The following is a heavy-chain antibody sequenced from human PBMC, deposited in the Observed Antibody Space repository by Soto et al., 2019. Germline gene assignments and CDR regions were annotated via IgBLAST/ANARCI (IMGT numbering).Heavy chain of an antibody. CDR3: ASPLSTDYYYGMDV. Sequence: QVQLVQSGAEVKKPGSSVRVSCKASGGSFSNYPISWVRQAPGQGLEWMGGNIPIFGTANYAQKFQGRVTITADESTSTDYMELSSLRSEDTAVYYCASPLSTDYYYGMDVWGQGTTVTVSS. CDR1: GGSFSNYP. V-gene: IGHV1-69*12. CDR2: NIPIFGTA. J-gene: IGHJ6*02.